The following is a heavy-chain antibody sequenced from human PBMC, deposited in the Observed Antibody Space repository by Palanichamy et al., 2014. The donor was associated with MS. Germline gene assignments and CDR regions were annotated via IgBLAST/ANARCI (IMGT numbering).Heavy chain of an antibody. Sequence: VQLQESGPGLVKPSQTLSLTCAVSGGSISSGGYYWSWISQYPGKGLEWIGYMLYSGSSSYNPSLMSRITMSADTSKNQLSLNLSSVTAADTAVYYCARGGFGDNWFDPWGQGTLVTVSS. J-gene: IGHJ5*02. CDR3: ARGGFGDNWFDP. CDR1: GGSISSGGYY. CDR2: MLYSGSS. V-gene: IGHV4-31*11. D-gene: IGHD3-10*01.